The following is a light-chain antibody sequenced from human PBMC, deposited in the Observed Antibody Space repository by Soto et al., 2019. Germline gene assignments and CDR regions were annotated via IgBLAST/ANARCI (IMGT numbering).Light chain of an antibody. CDR1: SSNIGAGYA. J-gene: IGLJ2*01. CDR2: DNN. CDR3: QSYDNSHDWDVV. Sequence: QLPSVSGAPGQRVTISCTGSSSNIGAGYAVHWYQQLPGTAPKLLISDNNNRPSGVPDRFSGSKSGTSASLAITGLQAEDEADYYCQSYDNSHDWDVVFGGGTKRTVL. V-gene: IGLV1-40*01.